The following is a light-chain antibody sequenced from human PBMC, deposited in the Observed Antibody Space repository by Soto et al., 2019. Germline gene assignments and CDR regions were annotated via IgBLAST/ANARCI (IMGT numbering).Light chain of an antibody. J-gene: IGLJ2*01. CDR3: AAWDDTLKGLV. V-gene: IGLV1-47*01. CDR1: SSNIGSNY. CDR2: RAS. Sequence: QPVLTQPPSASGTPGQRVTISCSRSSSNIGSNYVYWYQQVPGTAPRLLMYRASQRPSGVPDRFSGSKSGTSASLAISGLRSEDEADYYCAAWDDTLKGLVFGGGTKLTVL.